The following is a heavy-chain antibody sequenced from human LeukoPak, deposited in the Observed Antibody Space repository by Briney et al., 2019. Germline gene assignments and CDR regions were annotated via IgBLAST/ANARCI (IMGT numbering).Heavy chain of an antibody. D-gene: IGHD6-13*01. J-gene: IGHJ5*02. CDR1: GYTFTSYD. V-gene: IGHV1-8*01. Sequence: ASVKVSCKASGYTFTSYDINWVRQATGQGLEWMGWMNPNSGNTGYAQKFQGRVTMTRNTSISTAYMELSSLRSEDTAVYYCAREGDSSSWSAGNWFDPWGQGTLVTVSS. CDR3: AREGDSSSWSAGNWFDP. CDR2: MNPNSGNT.